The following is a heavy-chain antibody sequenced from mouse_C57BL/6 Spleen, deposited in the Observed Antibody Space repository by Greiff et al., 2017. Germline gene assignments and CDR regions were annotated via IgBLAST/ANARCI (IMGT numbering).Heavy chain of an antibody. CDR3: ARQLPPAAMDY. CDR1: GYTFTSYW. CDR2: IDPSDSYT. J-gene: IGHJ4*01. V-gene: IGHV1-69*01. D-gene: IGHD2-12*01. Sequence: VQLQQSGAELVMPGASVKLSCKASGYTFTSYWMHWVKQRPGQGLEWIGEIDPSDSYTNYNQKFKGKSTLTVDKSSSTAYMQLSSLTSEDSAVYYCARQLPPAAMDYWGQGTSVTVSS.